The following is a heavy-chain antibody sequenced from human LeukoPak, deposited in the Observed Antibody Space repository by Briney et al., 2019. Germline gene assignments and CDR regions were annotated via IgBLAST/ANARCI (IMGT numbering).Heavy chain of an antibody. CDR2: ISAYNGNT. D-gene: IGHD4-23*01. Sequence: ASVKVSCKASGYTFTGYYMHWVRQAPGQGLEWMGWISAYNGNTNYAQKLQGRVTMTTDTSTSAAYMELRSLRSDDTAVYYCARDPGFSGYGGSDAFDIWGQGTMVTVSS. J-gene: IGHJ3*02. CDR3: ARDPGFSGYGGSDAFDI. CDR1: GYTFTGYY. V-gene: IGHV1-18*04.